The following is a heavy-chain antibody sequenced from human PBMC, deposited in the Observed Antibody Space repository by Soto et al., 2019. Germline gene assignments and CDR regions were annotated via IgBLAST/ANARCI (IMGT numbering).Heavy chain of an antibody. D-gene: IGHD2-8*01. J-gene: IGHJ4*02. Sequence: QVQLVESGGGVVQPGRSLRLSCAASGFTFSNHGMHWVRQAPGKGLEWVAVIWYDGSYKYYADSVKGRFTISRDNSKNTLYLQMNSLRAEDTALYYCARQDMVSYYCDSWGQGTLVTVSS. CDR3: ARQDMVSYYCDS. CDR2: IWYDGSYK. V-gene: IGHV3-33*01. CDR1: GFTFSNHG.